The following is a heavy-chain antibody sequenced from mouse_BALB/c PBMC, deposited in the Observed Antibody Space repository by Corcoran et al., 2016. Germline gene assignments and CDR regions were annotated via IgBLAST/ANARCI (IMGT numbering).Heavy chain of an antibody. CDR3: ARRGAYYRYGGAMDY. V-gene: IGHV9-4*02. Sequence: QIQLVQSGPELKKPGETVRISCKASGYTFTTAGMQWVQKMPGKGLKWIGWINTHSGVPKYAEDFKGRFAFSLETSASTAYLQISNLKNEDTATYCCARRGAYYRYGGAMDYWGQGTSVTVSS. CDR2: INTHSGVP. D-gene: IGHD2-14*01. CDR1: GYTFTTAG. J-gene: IGHJ4*01.